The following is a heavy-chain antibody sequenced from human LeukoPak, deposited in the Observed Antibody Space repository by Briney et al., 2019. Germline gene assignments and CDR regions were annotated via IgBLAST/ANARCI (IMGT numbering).Heavy chain of an antibody. D-gene: IGHD2-15*01. J-gene: IGHJ3*02. V-gene: IGHV4-59*01. CDR2: IYYSGST. CDR3: ARDREASYCSGGSCYSYLGAFDI. Sequence: SETLSLTCTVSGGSISSYYWSWIWQPPGKGLEWIGYIYYSGSTNYNPSLKSRVTISVDTSKNQFSLKLSSVTAADTAVYYCARDREASYCSGGSCYSYLGAFDIWGQGTMVTVSS. CDR1: GGSISSYY.